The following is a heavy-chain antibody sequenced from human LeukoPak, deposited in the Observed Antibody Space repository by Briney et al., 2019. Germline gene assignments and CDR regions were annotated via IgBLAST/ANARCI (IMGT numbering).Heavy chain of an antibody. CDR2: IIPIFGTA. V-gene: IGHV1-69*13. Sequence: ASVKVSCKASGYTFTSYGISWVRQAPGQGLEWMGGIIPIFGTANYAQKFQGRVTITADESTSTAYMELSSLRSEDTAVYYCARDGNDYYDSSGYHHFDYWGQGTLVTVSS. CDR1: GYTFTSYG. J-gene: IGHJ4*02. D-gene: IGHD3-22*01. CDR3: ARDGNDYYDSSGYHHFDY.